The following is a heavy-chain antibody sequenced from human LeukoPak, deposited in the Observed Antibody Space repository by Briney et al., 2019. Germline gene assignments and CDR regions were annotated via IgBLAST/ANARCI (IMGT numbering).Heavy chain of an antibody. V-gene: IGHV3-74*01. D-gene: IGHD1-26*01. Sequence: GGSLRLSCAASGFTFNTYWMHWVRQAPGKGLVWVSRIRSDGSSTSYADSVRGRFTISRDNAKNTLYLQMNSLRIEDTAVYYCAKGLLSNSQRGYFDCWGQGALVSVSS. CDR1: GFTFNTYW. J-gene: IGHJ4*02. CDR2: IRSDGSST. CDR3: AKGLLSNSQRGYFDC.